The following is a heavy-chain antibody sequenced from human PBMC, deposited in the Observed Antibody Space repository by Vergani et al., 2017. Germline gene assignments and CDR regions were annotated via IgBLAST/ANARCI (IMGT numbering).Heavy chain of an antibody. D-gene: IGHD1-14*01. Sequence: QLQLQESGSGLVKPSQTLSLTCAVSGGSISSGGSSWSWIRQPPGKGLEWIGYIYHSGRTYYNPSLKSRVTISVDTSQNQFSLKLSSVTAADTAVYYCARVKRNKFDYWGQGTLVTVSS. J-gene: IGHJ4*02. CDR3: ARVKRNKFDY. CDR1: GGSISSGGSS. V-gene: IGHV4-30-2*05. CDR2: IYHSGRT.